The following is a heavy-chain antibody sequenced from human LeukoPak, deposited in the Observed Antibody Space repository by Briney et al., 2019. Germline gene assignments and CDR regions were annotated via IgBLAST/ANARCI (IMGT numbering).Heavy chain of an antibody. V-gene: IGHV3-23*01. CDR1: GFTFSSYA. D-gene: IGHD3-22*01. Sequence: PGGSLRLSCAASGFTFSSYAMSWVRQAPGKGLEWVSAISGSGGSTYYADSVKGRFTISRDNSKNTLYLQMNSLRAEDTAVYYCAKDSPLRGYYDSSGNNYWGQGTLVTVSS. CDR3: AKDSPLRGYYDSSGNNY. J-gene: IGHJ4*02. CDR2: ISGSGGST.